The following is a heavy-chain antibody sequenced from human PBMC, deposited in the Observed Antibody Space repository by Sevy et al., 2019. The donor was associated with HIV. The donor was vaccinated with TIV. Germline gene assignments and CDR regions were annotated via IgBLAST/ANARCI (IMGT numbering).Heavy chain of an antibody. J-gene: IGHJ6*02. V-gene: IGHV3-21*01. Sequence: GGSPRLSCAASGFIFRNYSMNWVRQAPGKGLEWVSSISSSSNYIYYADSVKGRFTISRDNAKNSLYLQMNSLRAEDTAVYYCARDRRVGLYYYYYYGMDVWGQGTTVTVSS. CDR2: ISSSSNYI. D-gene: IGHD1-26*01. CDR1: GFIFRNYS. CDR3: ARDRRVGLYYYYYYGMDV.